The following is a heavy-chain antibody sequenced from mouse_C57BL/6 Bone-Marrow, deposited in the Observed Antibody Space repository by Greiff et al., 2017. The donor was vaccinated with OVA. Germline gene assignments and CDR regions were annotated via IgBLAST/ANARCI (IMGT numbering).Heavy chain of an antibody. V-gene: IGHV5-2*01. D-gene: IGHD1-1*01. CDR2: INSDGGST. CDR1: EYEFPSYD. CDR3: ARDAYCGSKGGYAMDY. Sequence: EVQLVESGGGLVQPGESLKLSCESYEYEFPSYDMSWVRQTPEKRLELVAAINSDGGSTYYPDTMERQANITRDNTKKTLYLQMSSLRSEDTVLYYCARDAYCGSKGGYAMDYWGQGTSVTVSS. J-gene: IGHJ4*01.